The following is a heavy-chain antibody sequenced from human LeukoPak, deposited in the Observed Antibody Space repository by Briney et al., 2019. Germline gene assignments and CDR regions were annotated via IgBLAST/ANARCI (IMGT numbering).Heavy chain of an antibody. J-gene: IGHJ4*02. CDR2: ISSSSSYI. D-gene: IGHD2-2*01. CDR1: GFTFSSYS. CDR3: ARWVYCSSTSCPDNY. Sequence: PGGSLRLSCAASGFTFSSYSVNWVRQAPGKGLEWVSSISSSSSYIYYADSVKGRFTISRDNAKNSLYLQMNSLRAEDTAVYYCARWVYCSSTSCPDNYWGQGTLVTVSS. V-gene: IGHV3-21*01.